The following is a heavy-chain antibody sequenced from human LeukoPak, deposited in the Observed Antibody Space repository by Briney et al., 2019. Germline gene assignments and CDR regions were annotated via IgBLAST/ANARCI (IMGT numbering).Heavy chain of an antibody. Sequence: QPGRSLRLCCAASGFTFSSYGMHWVRQAAGKGLEWVAVISYDGSNKYYADAVKGRFTISRDNSKNTLYLQMNSLRAEDTAVYYCAKGGWFGELSPDAFDIWGQGTMVTVSS. J-gene: IGHJ3*02. CDR3: AKGGWFGELSPDAFDI. CDR1: GFTFSSYG. D-gene: IGHD3-10*01. CDR2: ISYDGSNK. V-gene: IGHV3-30*18.